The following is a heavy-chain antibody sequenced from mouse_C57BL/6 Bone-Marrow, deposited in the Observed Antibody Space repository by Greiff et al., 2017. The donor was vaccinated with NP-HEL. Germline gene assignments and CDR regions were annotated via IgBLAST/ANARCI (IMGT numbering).Heavy chain of an antibody. Sequence: VQLQQPGAELVMPGASVKLSCKASGYTFTSYWMHWVKQRPGQGLEWIGEIDPSDSYTNYNQKFKGKSTLPVDKSSSTAYMQLSSLTSEDSAVYYCARFGYLAWFAYWGQGTLVTVSA. V-gene: IGHV1-69*01. CDR2: IDPSDSYT. CDR3: ARFGYLAWFAY. D-gene: IGHD2-2*01. J-gene: IGHJ3*01. CDR1: GYTFTSYW.